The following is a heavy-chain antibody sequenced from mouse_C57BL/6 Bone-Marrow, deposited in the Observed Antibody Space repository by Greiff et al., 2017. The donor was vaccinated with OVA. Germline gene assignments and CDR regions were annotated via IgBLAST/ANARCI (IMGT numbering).Heavy chain of an antibody. J-gene: IGHJ1*03. D-gene: IGHD2-1*01. CDR1: GYTFTSYW. V-gene: IGHV1-69*01. Sequence: QVQLKQPGAELVMPGASVKLSCKASGYTFTSYWMHWVKQRPGQGLEWIGEIDPSDSYTNYNQKFKGKSTLTVDKSSSTAYMQLSSLTSEDSAVYYCARSGGNLYWYFDVWGTGTTVTVSS. CDR3: ARSGGNLYWYFDV. CDR2: IDPSDSYT.